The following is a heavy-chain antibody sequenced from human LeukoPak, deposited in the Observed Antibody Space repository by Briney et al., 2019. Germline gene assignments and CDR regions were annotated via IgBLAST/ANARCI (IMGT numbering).Heavy chain of an antibody. V-gene: IGHV4-59*01. D-gene: IGHD1-26*01. Sequence: SEALSLTCTVSGGSIRSYYWSWIRQPPGKGLEWIGYIYNSGSSNYNPSLKSRVTMSVDTSKNQFSLILSSVTAADTAVFYCARVSAVGATNAFDIWGQGTVVTVSS. J-gene: IGHJ3*02. CDR2: IYNSGSS. CDR1: GGSIRSYY. CDR3: ARVSAVGATNAFDI.